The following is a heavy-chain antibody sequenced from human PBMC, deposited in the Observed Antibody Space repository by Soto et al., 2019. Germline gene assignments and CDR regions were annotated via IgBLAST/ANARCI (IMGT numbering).Heavy chain of an antibody. V-gene: IGHV1-69*13. Sequence: GASVKVSCKASGGTFSSYAISWVRQAPGQGLEWMGGIIPIFGTANYAQKFQGRVTITADESTSTAYMELSSLRSEDTAVYYCARDQDYYDSSGLMDYWGQGTLVTVSS. D-gene: IGHD3-22*01. CDR3: ARDQDYYDSSGLMDY. J-gene: IGHJ4*02. CDR1: GGTFSSYA. CDR2: IIPIFGTA.